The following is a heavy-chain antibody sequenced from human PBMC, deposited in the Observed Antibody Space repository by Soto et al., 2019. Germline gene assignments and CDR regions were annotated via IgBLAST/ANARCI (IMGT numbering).Heavy chain of an antibody. V-gene: IGHV3-21*01. Sequence: GGSLRLSCAASGFTFSSYSMNWVRQAPGKGLEWVSSISSSSSYIYYADSVKGRFTISRDNAKNSLYLQMNSLRAEDTAVYYCARDPGGDGPNWFDPWGQGTLVTVSS. D-gene: IGHD2-21*01. CDR3: ARDPGGDGPNWFDP. J-gene: IGHJ5*02. CDR1: GFTFSSYS. CDR2: ISSSSSYI.